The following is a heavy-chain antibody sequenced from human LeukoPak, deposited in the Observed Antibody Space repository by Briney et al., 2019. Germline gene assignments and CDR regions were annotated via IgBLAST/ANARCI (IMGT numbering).Heavy chain of an antibody. CDR2: IYYSGST. J-gene: IGHJ2*01. V-gene: IGHV4-39*07. Sequence: PSETLSLTCTVSGGSFSSSSYYWGWIRQPPGKGLEWIGTIYYSGSTYYNPSLKSRVAISVDTSKNQFSLNLSSVTAADTAVYYCASVGSSTWDGYWYFDLWGRGTLVTVSS. D-gene: IGHD6-13*01. CDR1: GGSFSSSSYY. CDR3: ASVGSSTWDGYWYFDL.